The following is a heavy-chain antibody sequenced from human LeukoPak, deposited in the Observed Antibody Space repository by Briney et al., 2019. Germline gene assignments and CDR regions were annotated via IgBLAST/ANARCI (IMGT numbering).Heavy chain of an antibody. CDR3: ARDGHRRYHYDSSGREDAFDV. J-gene: IGHJ3*01. D-gene: IGHD3-22*01. CDR2: ISSYNDNT. Sequence: GASVKVSCKASGYTFSNYGISWVRQAPGQGLEWMGWISSYNDNTNYAQKLQGRVTMTTDTSTSTAYMELRSLRSDDTTVYYCARDGHRRYHYDSSGREDAFDVWGQGTMVTVSS. V-gene: IGHV1-18*01. CDR1: GYTFSNYG.